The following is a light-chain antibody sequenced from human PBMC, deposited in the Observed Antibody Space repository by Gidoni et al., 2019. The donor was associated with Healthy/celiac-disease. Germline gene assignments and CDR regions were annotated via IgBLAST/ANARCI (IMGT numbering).Light chain of an antibody. CDR2: SNN. J-gene: IGLJ2*01. CDR3: AAWDDSLNGWV. CDR1: SSNNGSNT. V-gene: IGLV1-44*01. Sequence: ALTHPAPAPETPGQRVTISCSGSSSNNGSNTVNWSQQLTGTAPKLLTYSNNQRPSGVPCRFSGSKSGTSASQARRGRQSEEEADDYCAAWDDSLNGWVFGGGTKLTVL.